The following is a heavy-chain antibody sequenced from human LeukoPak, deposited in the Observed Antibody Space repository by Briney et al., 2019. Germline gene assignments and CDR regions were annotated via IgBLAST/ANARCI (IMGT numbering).Heavy chain of an antibody. D-gene: IGHD6-19*01. CDR3: AHPGGPDSSGWFSFDY. CDR2: IYWDDDK. CDR1: GFSLSTSGVG. Sequence: ESGPTLVNPTQTLTLTCTFSGFSLSTSGVGVGWIRQPPGKALEWLALIYWDDDKRYSPSLKSRLTITKDTSKNQVVLTMTNMDPVDTATYYCAHPGGPDSSGWFSFDYWGQGTLVTVSS. V-gene: IGHV2-5*02. J-gene: IGHJ4*02.